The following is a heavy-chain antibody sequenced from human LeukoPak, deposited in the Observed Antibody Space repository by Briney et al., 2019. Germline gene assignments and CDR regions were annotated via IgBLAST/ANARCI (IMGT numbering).Heavy chain of an antibody. J-gene: IGHJ4*02. CDR3: ARLLRSDSSSVGNFDY. CDR2: INHSGST. CDR1: GGSFSGYY. Sequence: SETLSLTCAVYGGSFSGYYWSWIRQPPGKGLEWIGEINHSGSTNYNPSLKSRVTISVDTSKNQFSLKLSSVTAADTAVYYCARLLRSDSSSVGNFDYWGQGTLVTVSS. V-gene: IGHV4-34*01. D-gene: IGHD6-6*01.